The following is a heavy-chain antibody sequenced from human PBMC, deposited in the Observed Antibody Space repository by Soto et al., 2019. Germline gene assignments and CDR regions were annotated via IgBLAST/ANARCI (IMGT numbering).Heavy chain of an antibody. CDR1: GFTFSSYA. CDR3: AKDPYYYDSSGYYPDY. Sequence: PGGSLRLSCAASGFTFSSYAMSWVRQAPGKGLEWVSAISGSGGNTYYADSVKGRFTISRDNSKNTLYLQMNSLRAEDTAVYYCAKDPYYYDSSGYYPDYWGQGTLVTVSS. D-gene: IGHD3-22*01. CDR2: ISGSGGNT. V-gene: IGHV3-23*01. J-gene: IGHJ4*02.